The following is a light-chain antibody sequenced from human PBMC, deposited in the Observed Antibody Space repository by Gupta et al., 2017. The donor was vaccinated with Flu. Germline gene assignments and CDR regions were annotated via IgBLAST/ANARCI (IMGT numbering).Light chain of an antibody. V-gene: IGKV3-15*01. Sequence: TTLSVSPGERATLSCRASQSVSSKLAWYQQKPGQAPRLLIYGASTRATVIPARFSGSGSGTEFTLTISSLQSEDFAVYYCQQYNDWPLYTFGQGTKLEIK. J-gene: IGKJ2*01. CDR3: QQYNDWPLYT. CDR1: QSVSSK. CDR2: GAS.